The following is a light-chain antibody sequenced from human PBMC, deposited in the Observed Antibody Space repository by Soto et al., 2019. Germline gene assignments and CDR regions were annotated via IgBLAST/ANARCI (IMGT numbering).Light chain of an antibody. V-gene: IGKV3-15*01. CDR3: QQYNNWPRA. CDR1: QSVSSN. J-gene: IGKJ1*01. Sequence: EIVMTQSPATLSVSPGERATLSCRAGQSVSSNLAWYQHRPGQAPRLLIYGASTGATGVPARFSGSGSGTEFTLTISSLQSEDFAFYYCQQYNNWPRAFGQGTKVDIK. CDR2: GAS.